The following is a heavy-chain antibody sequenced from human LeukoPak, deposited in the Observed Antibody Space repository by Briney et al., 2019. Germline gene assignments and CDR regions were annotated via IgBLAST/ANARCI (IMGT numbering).Heavy chain of an antibody. CDR1: GGSISSYY. CDR3: ARHASNDYGGNPFDY. CDR2: IYYSGST. Sequence: PSETLSLTCTVSGGSISSYYWSWIRQPPGKGLEWIGYIYYSGSTNYNPSLKSRVTISVDTSKNQFSLKLSSVTAADTAVYYCARHASNDYGGNPFDYWGQGTLVTVSS. J-gene: IGHJ4*02. D-gene: IGHD4-23*01. V-gene: IGHV4-59*08.